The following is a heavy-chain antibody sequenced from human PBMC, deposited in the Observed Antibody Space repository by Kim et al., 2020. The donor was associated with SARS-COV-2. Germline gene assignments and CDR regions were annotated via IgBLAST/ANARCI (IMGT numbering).Heavy chain of an antibody. J-gene: IGHJ5*02. CDR1: GGSISSGGYY. CDR2: IYYSGST. D-gene: IGHD6-13*01. CDR3: ARAEDGIAAAVNWFDP. V-gene: IGHV4-31*03. Sequence: SETLSLTCTVSGGSISSGGYYWSWIRQHPGKGLEWIGYIYYSGSTYYNPSLKSRVTISVDTSKNQFSLKLSSVTAADTAVYYCARAEDGIAAAVNWFDPWGQGTLVTVSS.